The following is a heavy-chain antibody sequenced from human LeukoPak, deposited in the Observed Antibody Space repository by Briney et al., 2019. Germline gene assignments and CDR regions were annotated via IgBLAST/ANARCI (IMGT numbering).Heavy chain of an antibody. J-gene: IGHJ4*02. CDR2: IYYSGST. CDR1: GGSISSSSYY. CDR3: ARTTYSSSSRTDYFDY. D-gene: IGHD6-6*01. V-gene: IGHV4-39*07. Sequence: TSETLSLTCTVSGGSISSSSYYWGWIRQPPGKGLEWIGSIYYSGSTYYNPSLKSRVTMSVDTSKNQFSLKLSSVTAADTAVYYCARTTYSSSSRTDYFDYWGQGTLVTVSS.